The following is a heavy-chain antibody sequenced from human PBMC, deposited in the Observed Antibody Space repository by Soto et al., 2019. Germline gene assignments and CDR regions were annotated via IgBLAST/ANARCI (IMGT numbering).Heavy chain of an antibody. CDR1: GYTFTSYD. Sequence: GASVKVSCKASGYTFTSYDINWVRQATGQGLEWMGWMNPNSGNTGYAQKFQGRVTMTRNTSISTAYMELSSLRSEDTAVYYCASNYGYYFDYDHIDVPSRGTTVTVSS. D-gene: IGHD4-17*01. V-gene: IGHV1-8*01. J-gene: IGHJ6*03. CDR3: ASNYGYYFDYDHIDV. CDR2: MNPNSGNT.